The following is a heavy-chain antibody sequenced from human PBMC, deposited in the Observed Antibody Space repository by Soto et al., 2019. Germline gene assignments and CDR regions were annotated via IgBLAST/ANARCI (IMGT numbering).Heavy chain of an antibody. Sequence: APVKLSRKSFGSTFTKFGSTCVRRATGQGVEWMGWNSAYNDNTNYAQKLQGRVTMTSDTSTNTAYMELRRLRSDDTSVYYSGRLLKGGDVTETCFDPCGHGTLVT. V-gene: IGHV1-18*01. CDR1: GSTFTKFG. CDR2: NSAYNDNT. D-gene: IGHD2-21*02. J-gene: IGHJ5*02. CDR3: GRLLKGGDVTETCFDP.